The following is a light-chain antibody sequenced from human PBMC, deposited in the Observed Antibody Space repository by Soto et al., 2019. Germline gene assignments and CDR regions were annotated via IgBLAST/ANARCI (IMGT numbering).Light chain of an antibody. CDR3: AAWDDSLNGVV. Sequence: QSVLTQPPSASGTPGQRVTISCSGSSSNIGSNSVNRYQQLPGTAPKLLMYSSNQRPSGVPDRFSGSKSGTSASLAISGLQSEDEADYYCAAWDDSLNGVVFGGGTQLTVL. J-gene: IGLJ2*01. CDR1: SSNIGSNS. CDR2: SSN. V-gene: IGLV1-44*01.